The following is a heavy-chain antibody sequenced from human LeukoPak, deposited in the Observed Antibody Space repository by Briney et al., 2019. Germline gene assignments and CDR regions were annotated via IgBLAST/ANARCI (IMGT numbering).Heavy chain of an antibody. Sequence: GASVKVSCKASGYTFTGYYMHWVGQAPGQGLEWMGWINPKSGGTNYAQKFQGRVTMTRDTSISTAYMELSRLRSDDTAVYYCARMNAGYYYYGMDVWGQGTTVTVSS. CDR2: INPKSGGT. CDR1: GYTFTGYY. CDR3: ARMNAGYYYYGMDV. V-gene: IGHV1-2*02. J-gene: IGHJ6*02.